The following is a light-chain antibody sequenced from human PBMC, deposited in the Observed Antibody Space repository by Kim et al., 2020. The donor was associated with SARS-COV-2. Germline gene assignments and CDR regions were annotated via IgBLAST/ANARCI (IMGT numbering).Light chain of an antibody. J-gene: IGLJ2*01. CDR3: QSYDSSLSGSV. Sequence: QSVLTQPPSVSGAPGQRVTISCTGSSSNIGASNDVHWYQQLPGTAPKLLIYGNSNRPSGVPDRFSGSKSGTSSYLAITGLQAEDEADYYCQSYDSSLSGSVFGGGTKL. V-gene: IGLV1-40*01. CDR1: SSNIGASND. CDR2: GNS.